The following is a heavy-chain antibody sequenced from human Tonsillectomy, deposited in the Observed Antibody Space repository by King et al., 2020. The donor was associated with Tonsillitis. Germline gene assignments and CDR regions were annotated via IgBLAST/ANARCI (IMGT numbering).Heavy chain of an antibody. D-gene: IGHD1-26*01. V-gene: IGHV4-39*07. CDR2: IQDTGNS. J-gene: IGHJ4*02. Sequence: LQLQESGPGQVKPSETLSLTCTVFGDSTSISGSSYWGWIRQPPGKGLEWIASIQDTGNSFFNPSLKSRVTISLDTSKQHFSLKMTSLTAADTAVYYCARPFSGSYSAFDYWGLGTLVTVSS. CDR3: ARPFSGSYSAFDY. CDR1: GDSTSISGSSY.